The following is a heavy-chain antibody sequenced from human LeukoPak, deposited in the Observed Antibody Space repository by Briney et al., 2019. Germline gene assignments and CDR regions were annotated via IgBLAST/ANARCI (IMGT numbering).Heavy chain of an antibody. CDR1: GGSISSSSYY. J-gene: IGHJ4*02. Sequence: SETLSLTCTVSGGSISSSSYYWGWIRQPPGKGLEWIGSIYYSGSTYYNPSLKSRVTISVDTSKNQFSLKLSSVTAADTAVYYCARDRKYSGSSPPIDYWGQGTLVTVSS. CDR3: ARDRKYSGSSPPIDY. CDR2: IYYSGST. V-gene: IGHV4-39*07. D-gene: IGHD1-26*01.